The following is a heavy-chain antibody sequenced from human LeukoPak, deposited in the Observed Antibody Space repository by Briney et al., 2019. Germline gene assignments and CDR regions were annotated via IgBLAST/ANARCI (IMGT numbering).Heavy chain of an antibody. CDR3: ARDAKPYSSSEFDY. CDR2: ISSSSSYI. D-gene: IGHD6-6*01. Sequence: GGSLRLSCAASGFTFSSYSMNWVRQAPGKGLEWVSSISSSSSYIYYADSVKGRFTISRDNAKNSLYLQMNSLRAEDTAVYYCARDAKPYSSSEFDYWGQGTLVTVSS. V-gene: IGHV3-21*01. CDR1: GFTFSSYS. J-gene: IGHJ4*02.